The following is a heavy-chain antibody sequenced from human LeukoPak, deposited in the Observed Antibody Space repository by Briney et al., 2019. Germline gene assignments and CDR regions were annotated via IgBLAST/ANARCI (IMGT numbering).Heavy chain of an antibody. V-gene: IGHV4-34*01. J-gene: IGHJ4*02. D-gene: IGHD2-2*01. CDR3: ARVVGYCSSTSCYFDY. CDR1: GGSFSGYY. CDR2: INHSRST. Sequence: PSETLSLTCAVYGGSFSGYYWSWIRQPPGKGLEWIGEINHSRSTNYNPSLKSRITISVDTSKNQFSLKLSSVTAADTAVYYCARVVGYCSSTSCYFDYGGQGTLVTVSS.